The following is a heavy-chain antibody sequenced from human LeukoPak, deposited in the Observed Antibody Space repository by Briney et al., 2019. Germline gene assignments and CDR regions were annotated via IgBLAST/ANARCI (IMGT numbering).Heavy chain of an antibody. V-gene: IGHV3-11*04. Sequence: GGSLRLSCAASGFTFSDNYMAWIRQAPGKGLELFSHISSTGSTSYYADSVKGRFTISRDNAKNSLYLQMHSLRAEDTAVYFCARRCDSSGWFCHYAFDLWGQGTTVTVSS. D-gene: IGHD6-19*01. CDR2: ISSTGSTS. CDR3: ARRCDSSGWFCHYAFDL. CDR1: GFTFSDNY. J-gene: IGHJ3*01.